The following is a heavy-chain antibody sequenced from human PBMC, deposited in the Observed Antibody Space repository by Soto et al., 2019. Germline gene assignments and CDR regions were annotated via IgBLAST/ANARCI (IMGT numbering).Heavy chain of an antibody. V-gene: IGHV3-73*01. D-gene: IGHD3-10*01. CDR1: GFTFSGSA. CDR2: IRSKANSYAT. Sequence: PGGSLRLSCAASGFTFSGSAMHWVRQASGKGLEWVGRIRSKANSYATAYAASVKGRFTISRDDSKNTAYLQMNSLKTEDTAVYYCTILTGGSGSYYNPHYYYGMDVWGQGTTVTVSS. CDR3: TILTGGSGSYYNPHYYYGMDV. J-gene: IGHJ6*02.